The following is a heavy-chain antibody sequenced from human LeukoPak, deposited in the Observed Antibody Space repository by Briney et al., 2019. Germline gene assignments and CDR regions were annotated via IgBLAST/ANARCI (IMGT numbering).Heavy chain of an antibody. CDR1: GGSISSYY. J-gene: IGHJ6*02. D-gene: IGHD3-22*01. CDR2: IYYSGST. Sequence: SETLSLTCTVSGGSISSYYWSWIRQPPGKGLEWIGYIYYSGSTNYNPSLKSRVTISVDTSKNQFSLKLSSVTAADTAVYYCARTPATNYYDSSGYGMDVWGQGTTVTVSS. CDR3: ARTPATNYYDSSGYGMDV. V-gene: IGHV4-59*08.